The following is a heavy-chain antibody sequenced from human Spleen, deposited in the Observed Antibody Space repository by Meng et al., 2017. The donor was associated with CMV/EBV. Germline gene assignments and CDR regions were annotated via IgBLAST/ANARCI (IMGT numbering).Heavy chain of an antibody. V-gene: IGHV3-7*03. CDR3: ARAGNIGTVSYYYYGMDV. CDR1: GFIFSNYW. CDR2: IKQDDSER. D-gene: IGHD2/OR15-2a*01. Sequence: GESLKISCAASGFIFSNYWMSWVRQAPGKGLEWLANIKQDDSERYYVDSVKGRFTISRDNAKNSLYLQINSLRAGDTAVYYCARAGNIGTVSYYYYGMDVWGQGTTVTVSS. J-gene: IGHJ6*02.